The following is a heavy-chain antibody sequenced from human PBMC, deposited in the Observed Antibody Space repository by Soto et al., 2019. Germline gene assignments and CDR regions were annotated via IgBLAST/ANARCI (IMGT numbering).Heavy chain of an antibody. J-gene: IGHJ6*03. CDR2: MNPNSGDT. CDR3: ARGPEYPVGGAQYHFYCVDA. CDR1: GYTFTSHD. V-gene: IGHV1-8*01. D-gene: IGHD2-21*01. Sequence: QVQLVQSGAEVKKPGASVRVSCKASGYTFTSHDINWVRQATGQGREWLGWMNPNSGDTGYAQKFQGRVTMTRDTSISTAYMELSNLRSDDTAVYFCARGPEYPVGGAQYHFYCVDAWGEGTTVTVSS.